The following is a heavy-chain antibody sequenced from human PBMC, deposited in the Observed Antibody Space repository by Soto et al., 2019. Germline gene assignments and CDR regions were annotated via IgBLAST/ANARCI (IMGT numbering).Heavy chain of an antibody. CDR1: GGSISSSRSY. V-gene: IGHV4-39*01. Sequence: SETLSLTCTVSGGSISSSRSYWGWIRQPPGKGLECIGSIYYSGSTYYSPSLKSRVTISVDTSKDQFSLKLSSVTAADTAVYYCARRGLVGATTFDYWGQGTLVTVSS. D-gene: IGHD1-26*01. CDR2: IYYSGST. J-gene: IGHJ4*02. CDR3: ARRGLVGATTFDY.